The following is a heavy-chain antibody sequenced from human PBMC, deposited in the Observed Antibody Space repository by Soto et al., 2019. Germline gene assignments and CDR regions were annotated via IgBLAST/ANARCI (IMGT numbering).Heavy chain of an antibody. Sequence: QVQLQESGPGLGKPSQTLSLTWTVSGASNSSGGYYWSWIRQHPVKGLEWIGHIYYSGSTYYNPSLKSRVTVSVDMSKNQFSLKLSSVTAADTAVYYCARGLSSGYYMFGYHDYWGQGTLVTVSS. D-gene: IGHD3-22*01. V-gene: IGHV4-31*02. J-gene: IGHJ4*02. CDR3: ARGLSSGYYMFGYHDY. CDR1: GASNSSGGYY. CDR2: IYYSGST.